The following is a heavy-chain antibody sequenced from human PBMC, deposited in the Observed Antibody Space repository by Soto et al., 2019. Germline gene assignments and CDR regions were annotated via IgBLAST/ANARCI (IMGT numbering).Heavy chain of an antibody. D-gene: IGHD2-8*02. CDR3: ATPACAATWCSPSHNLDH. CDR1: GGTFVRHV. CDR2: INPLSGIP. Sequence: QVQLVQSGAEVKKPESSVKVSCKTSGGTFVRHVISWVRQAPGQGPEWMGKINPLSGIPNYAQKFQDRVTLTADTDSSTAHMELSSLRSDDTAVYYCATPACAATWCSPSHNLDHWGQGTLVTVSS. J-gene: IGHJ4*02. V-gene: IGHV1-69*09.